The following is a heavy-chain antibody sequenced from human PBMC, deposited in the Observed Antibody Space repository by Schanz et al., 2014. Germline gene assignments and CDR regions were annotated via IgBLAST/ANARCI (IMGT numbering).Heavy chain of an antibody. CDR2: INGDGSST. Sequence: EVQLVESGGELVQPGGSLRLSCAASGFTFSSYWMHWVRQVPGKGPVWVSRINGDGSSTLYADSVKGRFTISRDNAKNTVYLQMNSLRDDDTAVYYCAKRFHCSGSHPFDYWGQGTLVTVSS. CDR3: AKRFHCSGSHPFDY. J-gene: IGHJ4*02. D-gene: IGHD3-10*02. V-gene: IGHV3-74*01. CDR1: GFTFSSYW.